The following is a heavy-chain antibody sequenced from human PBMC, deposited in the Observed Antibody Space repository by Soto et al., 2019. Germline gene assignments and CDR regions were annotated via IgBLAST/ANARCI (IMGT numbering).Heavy chain of an antibody. CDR1: GYTFTSYY. D-gene: IGHD4-17*01. V-gene: IGHV1-46*01. CDR3: ASRIPTSTTVTRGSFDY. Sequence: QVQLVQSGAEVKKPGASVKVSCKASGYTFTSYYMHWVRQAPGQGLEWMGIINPSGGSTSYAQKFQGRVTITADESTSTAYMELSSLRSEDTAVYYCASRIPTSTTVTRGSFDYWGQGTLVTVSS. CDR2: INPSGGST. J-gene: IGHJ4*02.